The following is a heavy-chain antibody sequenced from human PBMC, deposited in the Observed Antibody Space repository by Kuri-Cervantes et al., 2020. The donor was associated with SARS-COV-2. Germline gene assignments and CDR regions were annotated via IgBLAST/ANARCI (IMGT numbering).Heavy chain of an antibody. CDR2: IKDRASGATT. Sequence: GGSLRLSCSASGCTFGDYTVSWFRQAPGKGLEWVGFIKDRASGATTEYAASVKGRFSISRDDSKSLAYLQMNSLKTEDSAMYYCARDRGGTYTYYFDFWGKGTLVTVSS. J-gene: IGHJ4*02. V-gene: IGHV3-49*03. CDR3: ARDRGGTYTYYFDF. CDR1: GCTFGDYT. D-gene: IGHD2-15*01.